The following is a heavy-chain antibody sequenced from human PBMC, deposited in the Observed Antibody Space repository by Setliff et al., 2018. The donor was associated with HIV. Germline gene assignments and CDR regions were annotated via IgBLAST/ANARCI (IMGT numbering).Heavy chain of an antibody. CDR1: GDSISNYY. D-gene: IGHD4-4*01. CDR3: ARGDSNYSYY. V-gene: IGHV4-4*07. Sequence: SETLSLTCTVSGDSISNYYWNWIRQPAGKGLEWIGRMDTSGGTIYNPSLRSRVTMSADRSKNQFSLKLSSVTAADTAVYYCARGDSNYSYYWGQGTLVTVSS. J-gene: IGHJ4*02. CDR2: MDTSGGT.